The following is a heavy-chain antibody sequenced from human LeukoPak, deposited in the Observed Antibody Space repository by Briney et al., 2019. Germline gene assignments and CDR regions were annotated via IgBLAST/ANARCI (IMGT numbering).Heavy chain of an antibody. Sequence: PSETLSLTCIVSGGLINKYFWSWIRQPAGKGLEWIGRIDSVETSNYNPSLRGRVTMSVDTSKSQFSLEVTSMTAADTAMYYCARVCGSATNYRLCGFDVWGQGTVVTVSS. CDR3: ARVCGSATNYRLCGFDV. V-gene: IGHV4-4*07. CDR1: GGLINKYF. D-gene: IGHD3-10*01. CDR2: IDSVETS. J-gene: IGHJ3*01.